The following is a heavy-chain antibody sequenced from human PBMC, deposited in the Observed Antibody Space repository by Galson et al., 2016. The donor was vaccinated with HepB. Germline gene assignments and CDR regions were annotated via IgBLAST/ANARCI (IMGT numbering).Heavy chain of an antibody. D-gene: IGHD5-24*01. V-gene: IGHV4-34*01. CDR3: SRGLDAYKAGTY. Sequence: SLTCGVYGGSFTGYYCNWFRQPPGMGLEWIGEIHPSGSTSYNPSLGSRVTISLDTSKNQFSLKVDSGTAADTAVYFCSRGLDAYKAGTYWGQGTLVTVAA. CDR1: GGSFTGYY. J-gene: IGHJ4*02. CDR2: IHPSGST.